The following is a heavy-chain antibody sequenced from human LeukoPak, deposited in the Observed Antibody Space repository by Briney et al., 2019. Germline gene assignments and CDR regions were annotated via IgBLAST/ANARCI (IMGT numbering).Heavy chain of an antibody. CDR2: VSGSGGST. D-gene: IGHD3-3*01. CDR3: AKGGLRITIFGVVIINWFDP. Sequence: GGSLRLSCAASGFTFSSYAMSWVRQAPGKGLEWVSAVSGSGGSTYYADPVKGRFTISRDNSKNTLYLQMNSLRAEDTAVYYCAKGGLRITIFGVVIINWFDPWGQGTLVTVSS. CDR1: GFTFSSYA. J-gene: IGHJ5*02. V-gene: IGHV3-23*01.